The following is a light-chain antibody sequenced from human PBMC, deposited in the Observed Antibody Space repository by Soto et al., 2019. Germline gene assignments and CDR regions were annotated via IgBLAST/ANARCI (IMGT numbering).Light chain of an antibody. J-gene: IGKJ1*01. CDR3: QQYGSSSTWT. CDR2: GAS. CDR1: QSVSSSY. V-gene: IGKV3-20*01. Sequence: EIVLTQSPGTLSLSPGERATLSCRASQSVSSSYLAWYQQKPGQAPRLLIYGASSRATDIPDRFSGSGSGTDFTLTISRLEPEDCAVYYCQQYGSSSTWTFGQGTKVEIK.